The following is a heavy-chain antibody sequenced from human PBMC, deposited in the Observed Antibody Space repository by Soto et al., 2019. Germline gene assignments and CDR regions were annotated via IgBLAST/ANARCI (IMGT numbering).Heavy chain of an antibody. J-gene: IGHJ6*02. CDR2: ISAYNGNT. CDR1: GYTFTSYG. CDR3: ARGIVGATTYYYYGMDV. Sequence: GASVKVSCKASGYTFTSYGISWVRQAPGQGLEWMGWISAYNGNTNYAQELQGRVTMTTDTSTSTAYMELRSLRSDDTAVYYCARGIVGATTYYYYGMDVWGQGTTVTVSS. D-gene: IGHD1-26*01. V-gene: IGHV1-18*01.